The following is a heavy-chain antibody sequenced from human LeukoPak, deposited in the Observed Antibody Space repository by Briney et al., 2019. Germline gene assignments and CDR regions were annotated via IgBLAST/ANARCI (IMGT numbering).Heavy chain of an antibody. CDR2: ISAYNGDT. Sequence: ASVKVSCKASGYTFTSFGISWVRQAPGQGLEWMGWISAYNGDTNYAQKFQGRVTMTTDTSTSTAYMELRSLRSDDTAVYYCATPDPYCSGGSCYVALGYWGQGTLVTVSP. CDR3: ATPDPYCSGGSCYVALGY. V-gene: IGHV1-18*01. D-gene: IGHD2-15*01. CDR1: GYTFTSFG. J-gene: IGHJ4*02.